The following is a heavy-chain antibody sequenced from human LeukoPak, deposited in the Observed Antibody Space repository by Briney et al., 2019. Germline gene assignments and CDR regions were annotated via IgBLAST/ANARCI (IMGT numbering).Heavy chain of an antibody. J-gene: IGHJ6*02. CDR2: IILVSGTP. D-gene: IGHD3/OR15-3a*01. Sequence: SVKVSCKASGGTFSDYFISWARQAPGQGLEWMGGIILVSGTPNHAQKFQGRVTITADESTSTAYMELSSLRSEDTAVYYCATERWEPPYYYFGMDVWGQGTMVTVSS. CDR3: ATERWEPPYYYFGMDV. V-gene: IGHV1-69*13. CDR1: GGTFSDYF.